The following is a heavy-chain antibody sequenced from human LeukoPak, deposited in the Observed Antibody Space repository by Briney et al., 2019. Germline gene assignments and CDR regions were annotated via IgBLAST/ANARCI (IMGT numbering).Heavy chain of an antibody. CDR2: ITGDAGST. V-gene: IGHV3-23*01. D-gene: IGHD4-23*01. J-gene: IGHJ4*02. CDR1: GFTFSSYA. CDR3: AKTTGNGHWLIEF. Sequence: GRSLRLSCAASGFTFSSYAMNWVRQTPGKGLEWVSFITGDAGSTSYADSVKGRFTISRDNSKNTLFLQLNSLSAEDTAVYYCAKTTGNGHWLIEFWGQGTLVTVSS.